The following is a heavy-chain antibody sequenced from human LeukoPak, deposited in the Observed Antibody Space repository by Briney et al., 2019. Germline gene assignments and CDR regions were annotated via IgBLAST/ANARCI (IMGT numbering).Heavy chain of an antibody. Sequence: GGSLRLSCSASGFAFSNFAMHWVRQAPGKGLEWVAVVSYEGTIKYYSDSAKGRFTISRDNSNSLISLQMNNLTTEDTAAYYCAREKFDSWGQGTLVTVSP. CDR1: GFAFSNFA. J-gene: IGHJ5*01. CDR2: VSYEGTIK. CDR3: AREKFDS. V-gene: IGHV3-30*14.